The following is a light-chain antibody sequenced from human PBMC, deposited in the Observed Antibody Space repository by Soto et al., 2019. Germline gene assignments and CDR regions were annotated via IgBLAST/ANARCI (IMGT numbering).Light chain of an antibody. CDR1: QSVPANY. CDR2: GAS. CDR3: LQYGTPWWT. Sequence: EIVLTQSPGTPSLSPGERVTLSCRASQSVPANYLAWYQQKPGQAPRLLIYGASNRATGIPDRFSGSGSGTDFTLTVSRLEPEDFAVYYCLQYGTPWWTFGQGARVEIK. J-gene: IGKJ1*01. V-gene: IGKV3-20*01.